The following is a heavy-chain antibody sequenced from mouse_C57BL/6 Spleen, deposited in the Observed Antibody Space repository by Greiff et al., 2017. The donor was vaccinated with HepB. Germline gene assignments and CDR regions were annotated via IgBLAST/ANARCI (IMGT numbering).Heavy chain of an antibody. Sequence: QVQLKESGPGLVQPSQSLSITCTVSGFSLTSYGVHWVRQSPGKGLEWLGVIWSGGSTDYNAAFISRLSISKDNSKSQVFFKMNSLQADDTAIYYCASSYYYGSSRYWYFDVWGTGTTVTVSS. J-gene: IGHJ1*03. CDR2: IWSGGST. CDR1: GFSLTSYG. V-gene: IGHV2-2*01. CDR3: ASSYYYGSSRYWYFDV. D-gene: IGHD1-1*01.